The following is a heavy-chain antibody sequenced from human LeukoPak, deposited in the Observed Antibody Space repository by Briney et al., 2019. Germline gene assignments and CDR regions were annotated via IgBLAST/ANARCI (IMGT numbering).Heavy chain of an antibody. CDR3: ARDHIYSSSWFDAFDI. Sequence: PGGSLRLSCAASGFTFSSYSMNWVRQAPGKGLEWVSYISSSSSTIYYADSVKGRFTISRDNAKNSLNLQMNSLRAEDTAVYYCARDHIYSSSWFDAFDIWGQGTMVTVSS. J-gene: IGHJ3*02. CDR2: ISSSSSTI. D-gene: IGHD6-13*01. V-gene: IGHV3-48*04. CDR1: GFTFSSYS.